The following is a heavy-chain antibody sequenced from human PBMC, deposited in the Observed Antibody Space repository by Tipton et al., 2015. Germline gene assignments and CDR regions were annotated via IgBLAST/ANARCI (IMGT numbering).Heavy chain of an antibody. J-gene: IGHJ4*01. Sequence: LRLSCAASGFTFSSYSINWIRQPPGKGLEWIGQFSYRGTTYYNTSLKSRVSISVDTSKNQLSLKLSSVTAADTAVYFCARDPRDGYGHFDSWGQGILVTVSS. CDR3: ARDPRDGYGHFDS. D-gene: IGHD5-18*01. CDR2: FSYRGTT. V-gene: IGHV4-59*08. CDR1: GFTFSSYS.